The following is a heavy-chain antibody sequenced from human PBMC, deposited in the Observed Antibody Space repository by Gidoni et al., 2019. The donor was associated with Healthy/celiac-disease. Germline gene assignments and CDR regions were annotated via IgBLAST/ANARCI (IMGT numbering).Heavy chain of an antibody. J-gene: IGHJ6*02. Sequence: QVQLQESGPGLVKPSETLSLTCTVSGGSISSYYWSWIRQPAGKGLEWIGRIYTSGSTNYNPSLKSRVTMSVDTSKNQFSLKLSSVTAADTAVYYCARDPPPLYYDFWSGYQSKYYYYGMDVWGQGTTVTVSS. D-gene: IGHD3-3*01. CDR1: GGSISSYY. V-gene: IGHV4-4*07. CDR2: IYTSGST. CDR3: ARDPPPLYYDFWSGYQSKYYYYGMDV.